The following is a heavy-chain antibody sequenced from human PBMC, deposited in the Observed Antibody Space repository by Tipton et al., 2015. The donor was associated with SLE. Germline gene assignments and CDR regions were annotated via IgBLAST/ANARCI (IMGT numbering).Heavy chain of an antibody. D-gene: IGHD6-19*01. CDR3: AKGPYSSYYYYMDV. V-gene: IGHV3-43*01. Sequence: SLRLSCAASGFTFDDHIMHWVRQAPGKGLEWVSLISWDGGSTYYADSVKGRFSISRDNAKNSLYLQMNSLRAEDTALYYCAKGPYSSYYYYMDVWGKGTTVTVSS. CDR2: ISWDGGST. CDR1: GFTFDDHI. J-gene: IGHJ6*03.